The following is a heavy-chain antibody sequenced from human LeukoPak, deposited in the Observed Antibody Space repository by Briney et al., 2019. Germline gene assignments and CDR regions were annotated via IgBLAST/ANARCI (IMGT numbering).Heavy chain of an antibody. CDR1: GFTFSSYG. CDR3: ANSITTFGDAFDI. D-gene: IGHD3-3*01. J-gene: IGHJ3*02. Sequence: GGSLRLSCAASGFTFSSYGMHWVRQAPGKGLEWVAFIRYDGSNKYYADSVKGRFTISRDNSKNTLYLQMNSLRAEDTAVYYCANSITTFGDAFDIWGQGTMVTVSS. V-gene: IGHV3-30*02. CDR2: IRYDGSNK.